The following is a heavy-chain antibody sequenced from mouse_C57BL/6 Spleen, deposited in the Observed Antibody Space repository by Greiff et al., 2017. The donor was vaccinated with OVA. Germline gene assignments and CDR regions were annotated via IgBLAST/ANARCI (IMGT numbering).Heavy chain of an antibody. Sequence: VQLVESGGGLVQPKGSLKLSCAASGFSFNTYAMNWVRQAPGKGLEWVARIRSKSNNYATYYADSVKDRFTISRDDSESMLYLQMNNLKTEDTAMYYCVRHAYYGNNFDYWGQGTTLTVSS. CDR3: VRHAYYGNNFDY. J-gene: IGHJ2*01. CDR1: GFSFNTYA. V-gene: IGHV10-1*01. D-gene: IGHD2-10*01. CDR2: IRSKSNNYAT.